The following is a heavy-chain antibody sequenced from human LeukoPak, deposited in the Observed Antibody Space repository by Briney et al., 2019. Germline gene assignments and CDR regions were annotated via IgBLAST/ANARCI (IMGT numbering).Heavy chain of an antibody. V-gene: IGHV1-18*01. CDR2: ISAYNGNT. Sequence: GASVKVSCKASGGTFSSYAISWVRQAPGQGLEWMGWISAYNGNTNYAQKLQGRVTMTTDTSTSIAYMELRSLRSDDTAVYYCARDADSYGSGSYHNFGCYFQHWGQGTLVTVSS. CDR3: ARDADSYGSGSYHNFGCYFQH. CDR1: GGTFSSYA. J-gene: IGHJ1*01. D-gene: IGHD3-10*01.